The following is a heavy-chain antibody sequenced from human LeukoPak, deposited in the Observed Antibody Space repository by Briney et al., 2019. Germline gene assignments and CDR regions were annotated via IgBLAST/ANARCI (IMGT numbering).Heavy chain of an antibody. CDR1: GGSISSGSYY. V-gene: IGHV4-61*02. J-gene: IGHJ6*03. D-gene: IGHD3-16*01. Sequence: SQTLSLTCAVSGGSISSGSYYWSWIRQPAGKGLEWIGRIYTSGSTNYNPSLKSRVTISVDTSKNQFSLKLSSVTAADTAVYYCARDSRRVYLGQAGKKFGEDYMDVWGKGTTVTVSS. CDR3: ARDSRRVYLGQAGKKFGEDYMDV. CDR2: IYTSGST.